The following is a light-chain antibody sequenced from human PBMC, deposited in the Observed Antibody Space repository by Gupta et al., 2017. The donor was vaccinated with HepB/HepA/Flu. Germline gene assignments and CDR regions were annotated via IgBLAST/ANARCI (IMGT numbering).Light chain of an antibody. CDR1: QSVLYRSNKMNY. CDR2: WAS. V-gene: IGKV4-1*01. CDR3: QQYYDFPLT. J-gene: IGKJ4*01. Sequence: DIVMTQSPDSLAVSLGERASINCKSSQSVLYRSNKMNYLAWYQKKLGQPPKLLIYWASNRESGVPDRFSGSGSGTDFTLTISSLQAEDEAVYYCQQYYDFPLTLGGGTKVEIK.